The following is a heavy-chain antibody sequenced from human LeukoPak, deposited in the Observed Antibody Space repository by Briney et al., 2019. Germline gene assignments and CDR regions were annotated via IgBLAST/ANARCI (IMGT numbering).Heavy chain of an antibody. Sequence: SETLSLTCTVSGGFINNYYWSWIRQPPGKGLEWIGYIFYSGSTNYNPSLKSRVTISVDTSKTQLSLKLSSVTAADTAVYYCARQHHGSGTIDHWGQGTLVIVSS. J-gene: IGHJ4*02. CDR2: IFYSGST. CDR1: GGFINNYY. V-gene: IGHV4-59*08. D-gene: IGHD3-10*01. CDR3: ARQHHGSGTIDH.